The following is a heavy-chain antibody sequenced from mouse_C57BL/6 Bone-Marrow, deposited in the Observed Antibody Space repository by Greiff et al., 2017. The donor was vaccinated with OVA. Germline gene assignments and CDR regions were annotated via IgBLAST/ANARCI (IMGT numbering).Heavy chain of an antibody. CDR2: ISSGGSYT. V-gene: IGHV5-6*01. Sequence: EVMLVESGGDLVKPGGSLKLSCAASGFTFSSYGMSWVRQTPDKRLEWVATISSGGSYTYYPDSVKGRFTISRDNAKNTLYLQMSSLKSEDTAMYYCARPRLRYFDYWGQGTTLTVSS. D-gene: IGHD2-4*01. CDR3: ARPRLRYFDY. J-gene: IGHJ2*01. CDR1: GFTFSSYG.